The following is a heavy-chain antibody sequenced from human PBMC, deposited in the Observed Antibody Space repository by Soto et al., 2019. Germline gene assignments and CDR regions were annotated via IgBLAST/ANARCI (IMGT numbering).Heavy chain of an antibody. V-gene: IGHV1-69*06. Sequence: ASVKVSCKASGGTFSSYAISWVRQAPGQGLEWMGGINAVSGTANYAQKFQGRVTITGDKSTSTAYMELSSLRSEDTAVYYCARASLGTFPYSRLFDYWGQGTLVTVSS. CDR1: GGTFSSYA. D-gene: IGHD2-21*01. CDR3: ARASLGTFPYSRLFDY. J-gene: IGHJ4*02. CDR2: INAVSGTA.